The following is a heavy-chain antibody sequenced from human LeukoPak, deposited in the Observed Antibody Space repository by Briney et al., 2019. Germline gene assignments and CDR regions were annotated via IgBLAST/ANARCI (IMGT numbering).Heavy chain of an antibody. D-gene: IGHD2-2*01. Sequence: PSETLSLTCTVSGGSISSYYWSWIRQPPGKGLEWIGYIYYSGSTNYNPSLKSRVTISVDTSKNQFSLKLSSVTAADTAVYYCARQISDIVVVPAADYYYYYMDAWGKGTTVTVSS. J-gene: IGHJ6*03. CDR3: ARQISDIVVVPAADYYYYYMDA. CDR1: GGSISSYY. V-gene: IGHV4-59*01. CDR2: IYYSGST.